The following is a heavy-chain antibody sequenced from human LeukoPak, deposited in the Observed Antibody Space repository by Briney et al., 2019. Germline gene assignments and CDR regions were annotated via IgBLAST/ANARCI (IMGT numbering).Heavy chain of an antibody. D-gene: IGHD3-22*01. V-gene: IGHV4-34*01. Sequence: PSETLSLTCAVYGGSFSGYYWSWIRQPPGKGLEWIGEINHSGSTNYNPSLKSRVTISADTSKNQFSLKLSSVTAADTAVYYCARTDEPRRYYDSSGYFLLHAFDIWGQGTMVTVSS. CDR2: INHSGST. CDR3: ARTDEPRRYYDSSGYFLLHAFDI. CDR1: GGSFSGYY. J-gene: IGHJ3*02.